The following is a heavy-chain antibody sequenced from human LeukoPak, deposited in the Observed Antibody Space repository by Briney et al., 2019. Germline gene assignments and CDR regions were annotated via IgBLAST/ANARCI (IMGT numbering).Heavy chain of an antibody. CDR2: IKQDGSEK. V-gene: IGHV3-7*03. D-gene: IGHD3-10*01. Sequence: AGGSLRLTCAASGFTFSGYWMGWVRQAPGKGLEWVANIKQDGSEKYYVDSVKGRFTISRDNVKNSLYLQMNSLRAEDTAVYYCARYRGSRSFDYWGQGTLVSVSS. CDR3: ARYRGSRSFDY. CDR1: GFTFSGYW. J-gene: IGHJ4*02.